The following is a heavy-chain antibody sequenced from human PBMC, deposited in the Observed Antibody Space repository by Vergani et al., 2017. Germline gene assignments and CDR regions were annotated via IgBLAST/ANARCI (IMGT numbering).Heavy chain of an antibody. CDR1: GFTFSSYG. D-gene: IGHD3-3*02. J-gene: IGHJ4*02. Sequence: QVQLVESVGGVVQPGRSLRLSCAASGFTFSSYGMHWVRQAPGKGLEWVAVIWYDGSNKYYADSVKGRFTISRDNSKNTLYLQMNSLRAEDTAVYYCARDRAYACISDWGQGTLVTVSS. CDR3: ARDRAYACISD. CDR2: IWYDGSNK. V-gene: IGHV3-33*01.